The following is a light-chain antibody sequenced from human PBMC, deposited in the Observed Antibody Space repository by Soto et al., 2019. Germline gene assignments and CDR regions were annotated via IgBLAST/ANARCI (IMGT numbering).Light chain of an antibody. CDR2: DAS. V-gene: IGKV1-5*01. Sequence: DIKMTQSPSTLSASVGDRVTITCRASQTITTWLAWYQQKPGKAPKLLIYDASSLESGVPSRFSGSGSGTEFTLTISSLQPDDFATYYCQQYNSYWTFGQGTKVDTK. CDR3: QQYNSYWT. J-gene: IGKJ1*01. CDR1: QTITTW.